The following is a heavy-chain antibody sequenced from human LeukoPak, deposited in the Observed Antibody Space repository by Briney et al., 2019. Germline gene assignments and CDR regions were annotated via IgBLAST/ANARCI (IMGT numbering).Heavy chain of an antibody. D-gene: IGHD6-19*01. J-gene: IGHJ4*02. CDR2: IYSGGST. Sequence: GESLKISCAASGFTVSSNYMSWVRQAPGKGLEWVSVIYSGGSTYYADSVKGRFTISRDNSKNTLYLQMNSLRAEDTAVYYCARDGPIAVAGTYFDYWGQGTLVTVSS. CDR3: ARDGPIAVAGTYFDY. V-gene: IGHV3-66*01. CDR1: GFTVSSNY.